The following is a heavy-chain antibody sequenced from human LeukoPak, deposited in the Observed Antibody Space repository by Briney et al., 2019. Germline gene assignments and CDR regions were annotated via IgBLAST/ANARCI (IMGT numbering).Heavy chain of an antibody. CDR3: ARDRYCSSTSCYVDGGYYYYYYMDI. CDR1: GGSISSYY. D-gene: IGHD2-2*01. Sequence: SETLSLTCTVSGGSISSYYWNWIRQPAGKGLEWIGRVYTSGSTNYNPSLKSRVTISVDKSKNRFSLKLSSVTAADTAVYFCARDRYCSSTSCYVDGGYYYYYYMDIWGKGTTVTVS. J-gene: IGHJ6*03. V-gene: IGHV4-4*07. CDR2: VYTSGST.